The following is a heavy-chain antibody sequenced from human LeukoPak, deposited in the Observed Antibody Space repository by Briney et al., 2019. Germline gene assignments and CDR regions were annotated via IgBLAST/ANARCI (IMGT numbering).Heavy chain of an antibody. Sequence: GGSLRLSCAASGFTFSSYSMNWVRQAPGKGLEWISCVGRDGSIHYADSVKGRITISRDNAKNSLFLQMNSLRAEDTAIYYCARRYYDTTGYAFDIWGQGTMVTVSS. D-gene: IGHD3-22*01. CDR3: ARRYYDTTGYAFDI. CDR1: GFTFSSYS. V-gene: IGHV3-21*01. CDR2: VGRDGSI. J-gene: IGHJ3*02.